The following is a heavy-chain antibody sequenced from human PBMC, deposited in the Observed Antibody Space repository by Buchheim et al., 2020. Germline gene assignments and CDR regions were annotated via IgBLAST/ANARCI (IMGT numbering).Heavy chain of an antibody. J-gene: IGHJ1*01. V-gene: IGHV3-30*18. CDR2: ISYDGSNK. CDR1: GFTFSRYG. Sequence: QVQLVESGGGVVQPGRSLRLSCAASGFTFSRYGIHWVRQAPGKGLEWVAVISYDGSNKYYADSVKGRFTISRANSKRTGYLQMNSLRAEDTAVYYCAKERDSGNYYGAEYFEHWGQGTL. CDR3: AKERDSGNYYGAEYFEH. D-gene: IGHD1-26*01.